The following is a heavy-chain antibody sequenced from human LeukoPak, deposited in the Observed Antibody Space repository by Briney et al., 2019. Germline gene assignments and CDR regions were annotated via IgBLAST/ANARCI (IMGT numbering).Heavy chain of an antibody. CDR2: ISYDGSNI. Sequence: PGGSLRLSCAASGFDFNNCVMPWVRQAPGKGLEWVAVISYDGSNIYYSDSVKGRFTISRDNSKNTLYVQMSSLRPEDMAVYYCAREMATAETFDYWGQGTLVTVSS. J-gene: IGHJ4*02. V-gene: IGHV3-30-3*01. D-gene: IGHD5-18*01. CDR1: GFDFNNCV. CDR3: AREMATAETFDY.